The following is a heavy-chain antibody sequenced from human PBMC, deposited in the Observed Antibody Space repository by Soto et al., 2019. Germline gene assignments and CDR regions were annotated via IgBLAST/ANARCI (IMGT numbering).Heavy chain of an antibody. V-gene: IGHV4-30-2*01. CDR1: GDSIGTGDYS. CDR3: ARVYNVFFFDY. J-gene: IGHJ4*02. CDR2: IYNSGST. D-gene: IGHD3-3*01. Sequence: SETLSLTCAVSGDSIGTGDYSWSWIRQPPGKGLEWIGNIYNSGSTNYNPSLKSRVTISVDRSKNHFSLKLSSVTAADTAVYYCARVYNVFFFDYWGQGTLVTVSS.